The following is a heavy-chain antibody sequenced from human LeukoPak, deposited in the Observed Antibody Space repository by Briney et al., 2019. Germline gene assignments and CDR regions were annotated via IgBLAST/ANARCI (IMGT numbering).Heavy chain of an antibody. J-gene: IGHJ4*02. CDR1: SYTFTSYG. V-gene: IGHV1-18*01. D-gene: IGHD1-26*01. CDR3: ARDSAVGSYGLDY. Sequence: ASVNVSCKASSYTFTSYGLSWVRQAPGQGLEWMGWISAYNGNTTYTQKLQGRVTMTTDTSTSTAYMELRSLRSDDTAVYYCARDSAVGSYGLDYWGQGTLVTVPS. CDR2: ISAYNGNT.